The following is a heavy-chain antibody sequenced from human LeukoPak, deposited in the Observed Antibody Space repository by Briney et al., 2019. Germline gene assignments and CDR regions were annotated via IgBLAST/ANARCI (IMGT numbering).Heavy chain of an antibody. CDR3: ARGRRDGYTLYYMDV. D-gene: IGHD5-24*01. V-gene: IGHV4-59*08. CDR2: IYDSGST. CDR1: GGSISSYY. J-gene: IGHJ6*03. Sequence: SETLSLTCTVSGGSISSYYWSWIRQPPGKGLEWIGYIYDSGSTNYNPSLKSRVTISVDTSKNQFSLKLNSVTAADTAVYYCARGRRDGYTLYYMDVWGKGTTVTISS.